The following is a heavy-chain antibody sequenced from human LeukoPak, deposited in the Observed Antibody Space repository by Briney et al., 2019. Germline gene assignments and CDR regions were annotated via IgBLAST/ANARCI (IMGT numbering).Heavy chain of an antibody. CDR2: ISSSSSYI. J-gene: IGHJ3*02. CDR1: GFTFSSYS. Sequence: PGGSLRLSCAASGFTFSSYSMNWVRQAPGKGLEWVSSISSSSSYIYYADSVKGRFTTSRDNAKNSLYLQMNSLRAEDTAVYYCARETYYYGSGSYENAFDIWGQGTMVTVSS. CDR3: ARETYYYGSGSYENAFDI. D-gene: IGHD3-10*01. V-gene: IGHV3-21*01.